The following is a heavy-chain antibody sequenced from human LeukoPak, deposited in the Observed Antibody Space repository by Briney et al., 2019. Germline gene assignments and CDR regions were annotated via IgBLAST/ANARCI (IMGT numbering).Heavy chain of an antibody. CDR1: GGSISSGGYY. Sequence: SQTLSLTCTVSGGSISSGGYYWSWIRQPPGKGLEWIGYIYHSGSTYYNPSLKSRVTIAVDRSKNQFSLKLSSVTAADTAVYYCARAGEVIRSAFDIWGQGTMVTVSS. D-gene: IGHD3-16*02. CDR3: ARAGEVIRSAFDI. J-gene: IGHJ3*02. CDR2: IYHSGST. V-gene: IGHV4-30-2*01.